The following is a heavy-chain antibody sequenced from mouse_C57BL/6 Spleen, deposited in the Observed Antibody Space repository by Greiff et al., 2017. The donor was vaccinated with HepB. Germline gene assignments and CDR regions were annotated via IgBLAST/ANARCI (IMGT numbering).Heavy chain of an antibody. D-gene: IGHD2-3*01. CDR3: ARWRDGYMDY. CDR1: GYTFTSYW. Sequence: QVQLKQPGAELVMPGASVKLSCKASGYTFTSYWMHWVKQRPGQGLEWIGEIDPSDSYTNYNQKFKGKSTLTVDKSSSTAYMQLSSLTSEDSAVYYCARWRDGYMDYWGQGTSVTVSS. V-gene: IGHV1-69*01. CDR2: IDPSDSYT. J-gene: IGHJ4*01.